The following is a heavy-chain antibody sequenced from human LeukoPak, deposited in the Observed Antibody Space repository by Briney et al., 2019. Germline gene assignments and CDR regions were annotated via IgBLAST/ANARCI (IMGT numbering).Heavy chain of an antibody. D-gene: IGHD5-18*01. V-gene: IGHV1-69*04. CDR2: IIPILGIA. J-gene: IGHJ3*02. CDR1: GYTFTSYG. CDR3: ARDLQINTAMAPRASDI. Sequence: SVKVSCKASGYTFTSYGISWVRQAPGQGLEWMGRIIPILGIANYAQKFQGRVTITADKSTSTAYMELRSLRSDDTAVYYCARDLQINTAMAPRASDIWGQGTMVTVSS.